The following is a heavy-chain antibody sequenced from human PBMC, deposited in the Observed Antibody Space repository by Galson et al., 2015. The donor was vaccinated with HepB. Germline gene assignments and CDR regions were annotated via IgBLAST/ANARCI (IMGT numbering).Heavy chain of an antibody. CDR2: IKQDGSEK. CDR1: GFTFSSYW. CDR3: ARGIGYCSGGSCWGVGYFEL. D-gene: IGHD2-15*01. J-gene: IGHJ2*01. Sequence: SLRLSCAASGFTFSSYWMSWVRQAPGKGLEWVANIKQDGSEKYYVDSVKGRFTISRDNAKNSLYLQMNSLRAEDTAVYYCARGIGYCSGGSCWGVGYFELWGRGTLVTVSS. V-gene: IGHV3-7*01.